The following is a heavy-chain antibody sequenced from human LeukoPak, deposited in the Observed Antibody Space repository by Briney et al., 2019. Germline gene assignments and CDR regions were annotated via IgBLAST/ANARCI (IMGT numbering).Heavy chain of an antibody. D-gene: IGHD3-10*01. J-gene: IGHJ4*02. CDR3: ARPRITMVRGVIPPYYFDY. Sequence: GASVKVSCKASGYTFTSYGISWVRQAPGQGPEWMGWISAYNGNTNYAQKLQGRVTMTTDTSTSTAYMELRSLRSDDTAVYYCARPRITMVRGVIPPYYFDYWGQGTLVTVSS. CDR2: ISAYNGNT. CDR1: GYTFTSYG. V-gene: IGHV1-18*01.